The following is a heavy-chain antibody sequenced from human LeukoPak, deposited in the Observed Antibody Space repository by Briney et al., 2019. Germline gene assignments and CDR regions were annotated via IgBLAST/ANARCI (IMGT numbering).Heavy chain of an antibody. V-gene: IGHV3-30-3*01. Sequence: GRSLRLSCAASGFTFSSYAMHWVRQAPGKGLEWVAVISYDGSNKYYADSVKGRFTISRDNSKNTLYLQMNSLRAEDTAVYYCARDTNPWGQGTLVTVSS. J-gene: IGHJ5*02. CDR3: ARDTNP. CDR1: GFTFSSYA. CDR2: ISYDGSNK.